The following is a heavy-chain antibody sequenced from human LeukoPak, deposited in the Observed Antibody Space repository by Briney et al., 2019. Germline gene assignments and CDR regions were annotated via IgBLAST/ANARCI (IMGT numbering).Heavy chain of an antibody. D-gene: IGHD3-10*01. V-gene: IGHV4-4*07. CDR1: GGSISSYY. CDR2: IYTSGST. J-gene: IGHJ6*03. Sequence: PSETLSLTCTVSGGSISSYYWSWIRRPAGKGLEWIGRIYTSGSTNYNPSLKSRVTMSVDTSKNQFSLKLSSVTAADTAVYYCARGKLWFGELSVMDVWGKGTTVTVSS. CDR3: ARGKLWFGELSVMDV.